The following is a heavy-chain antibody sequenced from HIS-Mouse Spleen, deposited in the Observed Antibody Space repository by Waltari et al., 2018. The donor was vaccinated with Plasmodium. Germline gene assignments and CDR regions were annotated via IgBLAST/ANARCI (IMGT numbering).Heavy chain of an antibody. Sequence: QVQLVESGGGVVQPGRSLRLSCAASGFHFSSYGMHWFRQAPGKGLEWVAVIWYDGSNKYYADSVKGRFTISRDNSKNTLYLQMNSLRAEDTAVYYCAKVAQGTRDAFDIWGQGTMVTVSS. D-gene: IGHD2-8*01. V-gene: IGHV3-33*06. CDR3: AKVAQGTRDAFDI. CDR1: GFHFSSYG. CDR2: IWYDGSNK. J-gene: IGHJ3*02.